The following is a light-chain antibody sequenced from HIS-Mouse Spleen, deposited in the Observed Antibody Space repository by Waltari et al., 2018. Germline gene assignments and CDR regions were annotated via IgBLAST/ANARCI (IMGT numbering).Light chain of an antibody. Sequence: DSQMTQSPFSLSASVGDRVTITCRASQSIISYLNWYQQKPGKAPKLLIYAASSLQSGVPSRFSGSGSGTDFTLTISSLQPEDFATYYCQQSYSTPNTFGQGTKLEIK. CDR3: QQSYSTPNT. V-gene: IGKV1-39*01. CDR1: QSIISY. CDR2: AAS. J-gene: IGKJ2*01.